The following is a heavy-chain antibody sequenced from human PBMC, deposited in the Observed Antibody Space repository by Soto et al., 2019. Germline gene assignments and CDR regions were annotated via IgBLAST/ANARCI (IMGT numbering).Heavy chain of an antibody. CDR2: ITGSGGAT. Sequence: GGSLRLSCAASGFTFNNYAMSWVRQAPGKGLEWVSSITGSGGATYYADSVKGRFTISRDNSKNTLYLQMHSLRAEDSALYYCTMSYEGSGWQYYFDHWGQGTQVTVSS. J-gene: IGHJ4*02. D-gene: IGHD6-19*01. V-gene: IGHV3-23*01. CDR3: TMSYEGSGWQYYFDH. CDR1: GFTFNNYA.